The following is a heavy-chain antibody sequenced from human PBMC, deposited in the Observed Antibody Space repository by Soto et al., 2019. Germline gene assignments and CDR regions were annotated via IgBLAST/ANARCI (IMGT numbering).Heavy chain of an antibody. V-gene: IGHV4-30-2*01. CDR1: GGSISSGGYS. Sequence: SETLSLTCAVSGGSISSGGYSWSWIRQPPGKGLEWIGYIYHSGSTYYNPSLKSRVTISVDRSKNQFSLKLSSVTAADTAVYYFSRATAVAGFDDWGQGTLVTVFS. CDR2: IYHSGST. D-gene: IGHD6-19*01. CDR3: SRATAVAGFDD. J-gene: IGHJ4*02.